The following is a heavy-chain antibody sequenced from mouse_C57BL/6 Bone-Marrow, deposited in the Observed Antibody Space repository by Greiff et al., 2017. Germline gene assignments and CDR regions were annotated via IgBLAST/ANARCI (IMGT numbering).Heavy chain of an antibody. CDR3: AIRDYYGIYYFDY. V-gene: IGHV1-76*01. J-gene: IGHJ2*01. CDR1: GYTFPDYY. CDR2: IYPGSGNT. D-gene: IGHD1-1*01. Sequence: VQLQQSGAELVRPGASVTLSCKASGYTFPDYYINWVKQRPGQGLEWIARIYPGSGNTYYNEKFKGKATLSAEKSSSTAYMQLSSLTSEDSAVYFSAIRDYYGIYYFDYWGQGTTLTVSS.